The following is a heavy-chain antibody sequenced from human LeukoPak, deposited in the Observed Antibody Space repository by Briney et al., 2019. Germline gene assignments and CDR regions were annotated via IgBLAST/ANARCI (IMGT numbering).Heavy chain of an antibody. CDR3: ARMKQNPYDSSGIDY. CDR2: IYHSGST. CDR1: GGSISSGGYY. Sequence: SETLSLTCTVSGGSISSGGYYWSWIRQPPGKGLEWIGYIYHSGSTYYNPSLKSRVTISVDRSKNQFSLKLGSVTAADTAVYYCARMKQNPYDSSGIDYWGQGTLVTVSS. J-gene: IGHJ4*02. V-gene: IGHV4-30-2*01. D-gene: IGHD3-22*01.